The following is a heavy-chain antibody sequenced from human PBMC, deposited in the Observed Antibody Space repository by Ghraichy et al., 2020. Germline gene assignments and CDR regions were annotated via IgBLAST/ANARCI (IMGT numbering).Heavy chain of an antibody. Sequence: GGSLRLSCAASGFSFSSYEMNWVRQAPGKGLEWVSYISSSGSSIYNADSVKGRFTISRDNAKNSLFLQMNSLRAEDTAVYYCARGRASSGWDPLFNFWGQGTLVTVSS. J-gene: IGHJ4*02. CDR1: GFSFSSYE. V-gene: IGHV3-48*03. CDR3: ARGRASSGWDPLFNF. CDR2: ISSSGSSI. D-gene: IGHD6-19*01.